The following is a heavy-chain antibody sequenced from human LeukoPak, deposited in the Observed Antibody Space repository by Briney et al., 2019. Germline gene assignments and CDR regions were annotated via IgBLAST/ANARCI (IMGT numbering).Heavy chain of an antibody. CDR3: APRGDIEHSYGFGKWFDP. Sequence: SETLSLTCAIYGGSLSGYYWSWIRQPPGKGLEWIGEINHSGRTNYNASLKSRVTISVDTAKKQFSLKLSFVTAADTAVYYCAPRGDIEHSYGFGKWFDPWGQGTLVTVSS. V-gene: IGHV4-34*01. CDR2: INHSGRT. D-gene: IGHD5-18*01. CDR1: GGSLSGYY. J-gene: IGHJ5*02.